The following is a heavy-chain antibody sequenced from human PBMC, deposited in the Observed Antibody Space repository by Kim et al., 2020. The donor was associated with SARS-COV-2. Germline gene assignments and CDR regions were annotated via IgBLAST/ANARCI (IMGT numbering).Heavy chain of an antibody. CDR2: ISSSGSTI. Sequence: GGSLRLSCAASGFTFSSYEMNWVRQAPGKGLEWVSYISSSGSTIYYADSVKGRFTISRDNAKNSLYLQMNSLRAEDTAVYYCARAHIAVAGTDYWGQGTLVTVSS. CDR3: ARAHIAVAGTDY. V-gene: IGHV3-48*03. J-gene: IGHJ4*02. CDR1: GFTFSSYE. D-gene: IGHD6-19*01.